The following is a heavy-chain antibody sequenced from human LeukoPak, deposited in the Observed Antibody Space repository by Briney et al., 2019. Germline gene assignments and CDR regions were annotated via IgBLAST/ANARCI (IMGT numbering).Heavy chain of an antibody. CDR3: VKEPHYYDRSGYF. V-gene: IGHV3-43*02. Sequence: GGSLRLSCAASGFTFDDYAMHWVRQAPGKGLEWVSLIGGDGGSTYYADSVKGRFTISRDNSKDSLFLQMKSLRTDDTALYYCVKEPHYYDRSGYFWGQGTLVTVSS. D-gene: IGHD3-22*01. J-gene: IGHJ4*02. CDR1: GFTFDDYA. CDR2: IGGDGGST.